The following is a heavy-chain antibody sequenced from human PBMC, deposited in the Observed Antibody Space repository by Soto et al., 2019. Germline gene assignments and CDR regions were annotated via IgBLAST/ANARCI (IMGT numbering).Heavy chain of an antibody. Sequence: QVQLVESGGGVVQPGRSLRLSCAASGFTFSSYGMHWVRQAPGKGLEWVAVISYDGSNKDYADSVKGRFTISRDNSKNTLYLQMNSLRAEDTAVYYCAKERRVRDDLYYFDYWGQGTLVTVSS. CDR3: AKERRVRDDLYYFDY. CDR2: ISYDGSNK. CDR1: GFTFSSYG. D-gene: IGHD3-10*01. J-gene: IGHJ4*02. V-gene: IGHV3-30*18.